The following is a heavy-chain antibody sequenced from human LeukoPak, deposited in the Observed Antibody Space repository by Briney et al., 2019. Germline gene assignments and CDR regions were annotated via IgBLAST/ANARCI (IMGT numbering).Heavy chain of an antibody. CDR1: GFTSSSYW. D-gene: IGHD3-9*01. J-gene: IGHJ6*03. CDR2: ITSSSTYT. CDR3: AKDWLVSDYYYYYMDV. V-gene: IGHV3-NL1*01. Sequence: GGSLRLSCAVSGFTSSSYWMHWVRQAPGKGLEWVSLITSSSTYTYYADSVKGRFTISRDNSKNTLYLQMNSLRAEDTAVYYCAKDWLVSDYYYYYMDVWGKGTTVTISS.